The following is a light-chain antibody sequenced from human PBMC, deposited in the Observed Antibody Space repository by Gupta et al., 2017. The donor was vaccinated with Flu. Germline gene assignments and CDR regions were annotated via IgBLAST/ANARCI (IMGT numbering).Light chain of an antibody. J-gene: IGKJ1*01. V-gene: IGKV4-1*01. Sequence: LGERATINCKSSQSVLYSSNNKNYLAWYQQKPGQPPKLLIYWASTRESGVPDRYSGSGSGTDFTLTISSLQADDVAVYYCQQYYSTPQTFGQGTKVEIK. CDR1: QSVLYSSNNKNY. CDR2: WAS. CDR3: QQYYSTPQT.